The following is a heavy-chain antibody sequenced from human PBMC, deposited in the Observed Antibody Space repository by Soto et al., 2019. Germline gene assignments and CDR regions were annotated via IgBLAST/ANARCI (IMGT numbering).Heavy chain of an antibody. D-gene: IGHD6-19*01. V-gene: IGHV3-23*01. CDR2: ISGPGGRT. CDR3: AKDGSGFPNSDGFDI. J-gene: IGHJ3*02. Sequence: GGSLRLSCAVFGFTFSNNAMSWVRQVPGKGLEWVSTISGPGGRTYYADSVKGRFTISRDNSKNTLHLQMNSLRAEDTAIYYCAKDGSGFPNSDGFDIWGQGTMVTVSS. CDR1: GFTFSNNA.